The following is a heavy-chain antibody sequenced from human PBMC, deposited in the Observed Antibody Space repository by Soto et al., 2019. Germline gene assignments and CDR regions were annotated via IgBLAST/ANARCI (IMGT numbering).Heavy chain of an antibody. J-gene: IGHJ4*02. V-gene: IGHV3-74*03. D-gene: IGHD1-26*01. Sequence: EVQLVESGGGLVQPGGSLRLSCAASGFTFSSYWMHWVRQVPGKGLVWVSRIKSDASTIMYADSVKGRFTISRDNAKNTLYLQVNSLRPEDTALYYCVRGCSANYYGLFDSWGQGTLVTVSS. CDR1: GFTFSSYW. CDR3: VRGCSANYYGLFDS. CDR2: IKSDASTI.